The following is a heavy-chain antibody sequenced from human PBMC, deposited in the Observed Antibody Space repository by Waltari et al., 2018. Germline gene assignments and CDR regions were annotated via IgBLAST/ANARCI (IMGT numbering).Heavy chain of an antibody. Sequence: EVNLVESGGGLVQPGGSLRLSCAASGFSFSGSWMHWVRQAPGKGLVGGSRINKNGDATSYADSVKGRFTISKDNAKNTLYLEMNSLRAEDTAVYYCARSGGYIDYWGQGTLVTVSS. J-gene: IGHJ4*02. CDR2: INKNGDAT. CDR3: ARSGGYIDY. D-gene: IGHD2-15*01. V-gene: IGHV3-74*01. CDR1: GFSFSGSW.